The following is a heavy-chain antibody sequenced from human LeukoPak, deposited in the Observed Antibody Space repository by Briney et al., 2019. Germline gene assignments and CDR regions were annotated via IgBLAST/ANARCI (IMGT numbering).Heavy chain of an antibody. V-gene: IGHV4-34*01. J-gene: IGHJ2*01. CDR3: ARRVVPAAMIRYFDL. CDR2: INHSGST. CDR1: GGSISSGGYY. Sequence: SETLSLTCAVSGGSISSGGYYWSWIRQPPGKGLEWIGEINHSGSTNYNPSLKSRVTISVDTSKNQFSLKLSSVTAADTAVYYCARRVVPAAMIRYFDLWGRGTLVTVSS. D-gene: IGHD2-2*01.